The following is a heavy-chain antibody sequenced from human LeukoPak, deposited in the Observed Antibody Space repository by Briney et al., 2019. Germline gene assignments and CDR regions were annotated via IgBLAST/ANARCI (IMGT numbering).Heavy chain of an antibody. CDR2: ISGSGGST. V-gene: IGHV3-23*01. CDR1: GFTFSSYA. D-gene: IGHD3-10*01. CDR3: AKDMVRGVITQNFDY. J-gene: IGHJ4*02. Sequence: GGSLRLSCSASGFTFSSYAMSWVRQAPGKGLEWVSAISGSGGSTYYADSVKGRFTISRDNSKNTLYLQMNSLRAEDTAVYYCAKDMVRGVITQNFDYWGQGTLVTVSS.